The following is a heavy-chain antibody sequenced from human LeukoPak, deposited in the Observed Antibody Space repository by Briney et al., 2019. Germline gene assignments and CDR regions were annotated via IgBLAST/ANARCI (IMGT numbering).Heavy chain of an antibody. Sequence: ASVKVSCKASGYTFTTYGISWVRQAPGQGLEWMGWISAYNGNTNYAQKLQARVTMTTDTSTSTAYMELRSLRSDDTAVYYCAGSLGYCTSNVCYLKYWGQGTLVTVSS. CDR2: ISAYNGNT. CDR1: GYTFTTYG. D-gene: IGHD2-8*01. V-gene: IGHV1-18*01. J-gene: IGHJ4*02. CDR3: AGSLGYCTSNVCYLKY.